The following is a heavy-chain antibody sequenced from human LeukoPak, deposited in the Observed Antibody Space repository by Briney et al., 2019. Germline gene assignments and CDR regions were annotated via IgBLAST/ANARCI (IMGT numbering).Heavy chain of an antibody. D-gene: IGHD3-10*02. CDR1: GFTFSSYE. Sequence: GGSLRLSCAASGFTFSSYEMNWVRQAPGKGLEWVSYISSSGSTIYYAVSVKGRFTISRDNAKKSLYLQLNRLRAEDTAVYYCAELGITMIGGVWGKGTTVTISS. CDR3: AELGITMIGGV. V-gene: IGHV3-48*03. J-gene: IGHJ6*04. CDR2: ISSSGSTI.